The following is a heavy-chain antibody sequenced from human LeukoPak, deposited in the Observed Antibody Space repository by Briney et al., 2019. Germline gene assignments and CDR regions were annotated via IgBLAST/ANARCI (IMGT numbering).Heavy chain of an antibody. CDR3: ARDHRETYYYDSSGYYFSV. Sequence: PSETLSLTCTVSGGSISSSSYYWSWIRQPPGKGLEWIGYIYYSGSTNYNPSLKSRVTISVDTSKNQFSLKLSSVTAADTAVYYCARDHRETYYYDSSGYYFSVWGQGTLVTVSS. V-gene: IGHV4-61*01. D-gene: IGHD3-22*01. J-gene: IGHJ4*02. CDR1: GGSISSSSYY. CDR2: IYYSGST.